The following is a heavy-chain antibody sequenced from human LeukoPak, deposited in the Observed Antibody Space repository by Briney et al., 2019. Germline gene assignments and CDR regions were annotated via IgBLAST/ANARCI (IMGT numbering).Heavy chain of an antibody. CDR3: ARGGYSSETKPTFDY. CDR1: GGSISSSSYY. J-gene: IGHJ4*02. D-gene: IGHD6-19*01. Sequence: PSETLSLTCTVSGGSISSSSYYWGWIRQPPGKGLEWIGSIYYSGSTYYNPSLKSRVTISVDTSKNQFSLKLSSVTAADTAVYYCARGGYSSETKPTFDYWGQGTLVTVSS. V-gene: IGHV4-39*07. CDR2: IYYSGST.